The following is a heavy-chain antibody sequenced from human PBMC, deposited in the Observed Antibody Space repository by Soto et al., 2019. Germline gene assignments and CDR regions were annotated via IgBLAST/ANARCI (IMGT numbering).Heavy chain of an antibody. CDR3: AKGLWFGELSGIDY. Sequence: PGGSMRLSCAASGFPFSSYWMHWVRQAPGKGLVWVSRINSDGSSTSYADSVKGRFTISRDNAKNTLYLQMYSLRAEDSAVYYCAKGLWFGELSGIDYWGQGTLVTVSS. CDR2: INSDGSST. V-gene: IGHV3-74*01. CDR1: GFPFSSYW. J-gene: IGHJ4*02. D-gene: IGHD3-10*01.